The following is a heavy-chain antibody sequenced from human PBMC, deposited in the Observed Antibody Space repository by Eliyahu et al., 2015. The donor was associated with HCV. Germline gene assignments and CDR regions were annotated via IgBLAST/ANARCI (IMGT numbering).Heavy chain of an antibody. CDR3: ARGDTQLTRHFDL. Sequence: EVQLLESGGTLXQPGXSLRLSCVASGFTFTXYALAWVRQSPDKGLEXVXXVGRDGXTKFFADSVRGRFTTFRDDSRDTVYLHMESLTADDSARYFCARGDTQLTRHFDLWGQGTLVSVSS. V-gene: IGHV3-23*01. D-gene: IGHD6-13*01. J-gene: IGHJ4*02. CDR1: GFTFTXYA. CDR2: VGRDGXTK.